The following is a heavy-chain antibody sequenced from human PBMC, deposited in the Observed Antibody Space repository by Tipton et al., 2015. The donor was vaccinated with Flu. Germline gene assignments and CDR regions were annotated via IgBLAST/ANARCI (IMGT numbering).Heavy chain of an antibody. V-gene: IGHV4-31*03. CDR1: GGSVSSGGYH. D-gene: IGHD6-13*01. CDR3: ARDPGSRMFDP. Sequence: TLSLTCTVSGGSVSSGGYHWTWIRQFPGKGLEWIGSIYFRDTFYNPSLKSRVTISVDTSKNQFSLKVSSVTAADTAVYYCARDPGSRMFDPWGQGTLVTVSS. CDR2: IYFRDT. J-gene: IGHJ5*02.